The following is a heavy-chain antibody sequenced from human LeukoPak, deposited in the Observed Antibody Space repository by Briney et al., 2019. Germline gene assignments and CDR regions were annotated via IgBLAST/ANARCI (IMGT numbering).Heavy chain of an antibody. CDR1: GGSISSFY. J-gene: IGHJ2*01. CDR3: AREDWDTAARNWYFDL. CDR2: IYSSGST. V-gene: IGHV4-4*07. Sequence: PSETLSLTCTVSGGSISSFYWSWIRQPAGKGLECIGHIYSSGSTIYNPSLKTRVTMSVDTSKNQFSLKLTSVTAADTAAYYCAREDWDTAARNWYFDLWGRGTLVTVSS. D-gene: IGHD5-18*01.